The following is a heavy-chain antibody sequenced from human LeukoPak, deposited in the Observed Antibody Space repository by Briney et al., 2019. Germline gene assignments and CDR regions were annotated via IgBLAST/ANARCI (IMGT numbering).Heavy chain of an antibody. Sequence: GGSLRLSCAASGFTFDDYAMHWVRQAPGKGLEWVSGISWNSGSIGYADSVKGRFTISRDNAKNSLYLQMNSLRAEDTALYYCAKDDSSGGYWGQGTLVTVSS. CDR2: ISWNSGSI. CDR1: GFTFDDYA. J-gene: IGHJ4*02. D-gene: IGHD3-22*01. V-gene: IGHV3-9*01. CDR3: AKDDSSGGY.